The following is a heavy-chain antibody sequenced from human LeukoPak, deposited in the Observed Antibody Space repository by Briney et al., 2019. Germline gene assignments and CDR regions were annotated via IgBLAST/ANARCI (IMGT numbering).Heavy chain of an antibody. Sequence: ASVKVSCKASGYTFTSYDINWVRQATGQGLEWMGWMNPNSGNTGYAQKFQGRVTMTRNTSISTAYMELSSLRSEDTAVYYCARGKDQRRNRQWTYWGQGTLVTVSS. CDR2: MNPNSGNT. J-gene: IGHJ4*02. CDR3: ARGKDQRRNRQWTY. D-gene: IGHD1-14*01. CDR1: GYTFTSYD. V-gene: IGHV1-8*01.